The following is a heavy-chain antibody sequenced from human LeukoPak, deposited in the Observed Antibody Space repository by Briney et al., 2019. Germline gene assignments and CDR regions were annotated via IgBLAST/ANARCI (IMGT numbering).Heavy chain of an antibody. V-gene: IGHV4-39*01. CDR3: ASETTTKYYYGSGRKNWFDP. CDR2: IYYSGST. CDR1: GGSISSSSYY. Sequence: SETLSLTCTVSGGSISSSSYYWGWIRQPPGTGLEWIGSIYYSGSTYYNPSLKSRVTISVDTSKNQFSLKLSSVTAADTAVYYCASETTTKYYYGSGRKNWFDPWGQGTLVTVSS. D-gene: IGHD3-10*01. J-gene: IGHJ5*02.